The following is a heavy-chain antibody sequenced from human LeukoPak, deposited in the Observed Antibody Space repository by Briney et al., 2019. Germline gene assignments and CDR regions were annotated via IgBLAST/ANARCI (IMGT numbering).Heavy chain of an antibody. V-gene: IGHV3-11*04. CDR1: GFTFSDYY. J-gene: IGHJ4*02. CDR2: ISSSGGTI. CDR3: ARVFGSSSFGFDY. Sequence: KSGGSLRLSCAASGFTFSDYYMSWIRQAPGKGLEWVSYISSSGGTIYYADSVKGRFTISRDNAKKSLYLQMNSLRAEHTAVYYCARVFGSSSFGFDYWGQGTLVTVST. D-gene: IGHD6-6*01.